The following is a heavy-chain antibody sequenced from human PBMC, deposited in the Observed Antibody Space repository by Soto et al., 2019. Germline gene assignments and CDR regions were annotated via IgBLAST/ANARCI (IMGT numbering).Heavy chain of an antibody. CDR1: GGSISSYY. CDR2: VYYSGTT. D-gene: IGHD6-13*01. J-gene: IGHJ4*02. CDR3: ARAGSTWRYFFDY. V-gene: IGHV4-59*01. Sequence: SETLSLTCTVSGGSISSYYWTWIRQPPGKGLEWVGYVYYSGTTYYNHSLQSRVTISVDTSKNQFSLKVKSVTAADTAIYYCARAGSTWRYFFDYWGQGSLVTVSS.